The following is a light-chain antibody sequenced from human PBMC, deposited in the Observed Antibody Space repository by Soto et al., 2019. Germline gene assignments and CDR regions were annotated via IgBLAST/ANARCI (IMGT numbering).Light chain of an antibody. CDR3: YKYITKPVT. Sequence: DIQMNQSTSYVSASVGDRVTITCRASKSISSWLDWYQQKPGQAPKVIIYAASNLQIGVPTRFRGSENGANLTRTILTLQREDLATYYCYKYITKPVTFGPGTKVVVK. CDR1: KSISSW. CDR2: AAS. J-gene: IGKJ3*01. V-gene: IGKV1-12*01.